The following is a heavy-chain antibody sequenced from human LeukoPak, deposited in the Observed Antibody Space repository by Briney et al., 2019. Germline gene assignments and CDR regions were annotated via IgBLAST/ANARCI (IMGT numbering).Heavy chain of an antibody. V-gene: IGHV3-15*05. D-gene: IGHD3-3*01. CDR2: IKSRADGGTT. CDR1: GFSFINAW. CDR3: LIFPGR. Sequence: GGSLRLSCAASGFSFINAWMSWVRQAPGQGLEWVGRIKSRADGGTTGYAAPVEGRFSISRDDSENTLYLQMNSLQIDDTALYYCLIFPGRWGQGTLVTVSS. J-gene: IGHJ4*02.